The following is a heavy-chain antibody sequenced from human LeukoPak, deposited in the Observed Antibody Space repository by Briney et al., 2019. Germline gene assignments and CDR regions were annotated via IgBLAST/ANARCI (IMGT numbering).Heavy chain of an antibody. Sequence: TGGSLRLSCVASGFTLNNYAMHWLRQAPGKGLEWVAFIRLNTNDKYYADSVKGRFTISGDSSKNTLYLQMNSLKTEDTAVYFCATDNISSSPNFDYWGQGTLVTVSS. CDR2: IRLNTNDK. V-gene: IGHV3-30*02. CDR1: GFTLNNYA. J-gene: IGHJ4*02. CDR3: ATDNISSSPNFDY. D-gene: IGHD6-6*01.